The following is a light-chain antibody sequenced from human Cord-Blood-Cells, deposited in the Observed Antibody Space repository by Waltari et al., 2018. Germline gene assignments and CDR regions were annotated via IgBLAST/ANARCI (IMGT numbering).Light chain of an antibody. CDR2: EVS. CDR1: SSDVGGYNY. V-gene: IGLV2-14*01. J-gene: IGLJ2*01. Sequence: QSALTQPASVSGSPGQSITIPCTGTSSDVGGYNYVSWYQQHPGKAPKLMIYEVSNRPSEVSNRFSGSKSGNTASLTISGLQAEDEADYYCSSYTSSSTPVVFGGGTKLTVL. CDR3: SSYTSSSTPVV.